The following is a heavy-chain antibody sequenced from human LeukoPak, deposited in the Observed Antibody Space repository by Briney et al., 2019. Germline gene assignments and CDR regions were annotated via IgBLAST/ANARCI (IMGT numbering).Heavy chain of an antibody. D-gene: IGHD2-2*01. CDR1: GYTFTSYA. CDR3: ARGGDCSSTSCYQDY. Sequence: SVKVSCKASGYTFTSYAMNWVRQAPGQGLEWMGGIIPISGTANYAQKFQGRVTITADESTSTAYMELSSLRSEDTAVYYCARGGDCSSTSCYQDYWGQGTLVTVSS. V-gene: IGHV1-69*13. CDR2: IIPISGTA. J-gene: IGHJ4*01.